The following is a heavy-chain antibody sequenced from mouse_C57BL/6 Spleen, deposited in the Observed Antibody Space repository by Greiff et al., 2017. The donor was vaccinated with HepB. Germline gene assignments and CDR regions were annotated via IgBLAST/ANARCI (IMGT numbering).Heavy chain of an antibody. J-gene: IGHJ1*03. D-gene: IGHD1-1*02. CDR3: ARGGSYVYFDV. Sequence: VQLQQPGAELVKPGASVKLSCKASGYTFTSYWITWVKQRPGPGLEWIGDIDPGSGSTNYNEKFKSKATLTVATSSITAYMQLSSLTSEDSAVYYCARGGSYVYFDVWGTGTTVTVSS. CDR2: IDPGSGST. CDR1: GYTFTSYW. V-gene: IGHV1-55*01.